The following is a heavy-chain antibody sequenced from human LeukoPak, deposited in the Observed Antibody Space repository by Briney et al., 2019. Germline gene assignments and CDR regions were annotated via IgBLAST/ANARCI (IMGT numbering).Heavy chain of an antibody. D-gene: IGHD3-3*01. Sequence: GGSLRLSCAASGFTFSSYAMSWVRQAPGKGLEWVSAISGSGGSTYYADSVKGRFTISRDNSKNTLYLQMNSLGAEDTAVYYCAYYDFWSGYPDYWGQGTLVTVSS. CDR3: AYYDFWSGYPDY. CDR2: ISGSGGST. V-gene: IGHV3-23*01. J-gene: IGHJ4*02. CDR1: GFTFSSYA.